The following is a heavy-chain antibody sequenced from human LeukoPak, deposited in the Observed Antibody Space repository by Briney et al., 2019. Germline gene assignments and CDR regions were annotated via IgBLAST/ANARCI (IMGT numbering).Heavy chain of an antibody. J-gene: IGHJ4*02. CDR2: VSANGGTT. V-gene: IGHV3-23*01. CDR3: TTVAAWSGYSPSFDY. D-gene: IGHD3-3*01. CDR1: GFTFSCCA. Sequence: GGSLRLSCAASGFTFSCCAMHWVRQAPGKGLEWVSAVSANGGTTHYADSVKGRFTTSRDNSKNTLSLQMNSLKTEDTAVYYCTTVAAWSGYSPSFDYWGQGTLVTVSS.